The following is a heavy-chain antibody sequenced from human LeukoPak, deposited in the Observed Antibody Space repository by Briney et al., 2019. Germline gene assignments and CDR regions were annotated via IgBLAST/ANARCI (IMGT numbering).Heavy chain of an antibody. Sequence: GGSIRLSCAASGFTLSSYWMSWVRQAPGKGLEWVANIKYDGSEKDYVDSVKGRFTISRDNAKNSLYLQMNSLRAEDTAVYYCARDMAPAGLFFDYWGQGTLVTVSS. D-gene: IGHD6-13*01. V-gene: IGHV3-7*01. CDR1: GFTLSSYW. J-gene: IGHJ4*02. CDR2: IKYDGSEK. CDR3: ARDMAPAGLFFDY.